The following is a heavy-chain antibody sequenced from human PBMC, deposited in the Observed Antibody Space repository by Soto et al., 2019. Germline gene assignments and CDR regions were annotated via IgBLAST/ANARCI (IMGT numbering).Heavy chain of an antibody. Sequence: SETLSLTCTVSGGSISSYYWSWIRQPPGKGLEWIGYIYYSGSTNYNPSLKSRVTISVDTSKNQFSLKLSSVTAADTAVYYCARVGDDYYGSGTAHYWGQGTLVTSPQ. CDR3: ARVGDDYYGSGTAHY. CDR1: GGSISSYY. V-gene: IGHV4-59*01. J-gene: IGHJ4*02. CDR2: IYYSGST. D-gene: IGHD3-10*01.